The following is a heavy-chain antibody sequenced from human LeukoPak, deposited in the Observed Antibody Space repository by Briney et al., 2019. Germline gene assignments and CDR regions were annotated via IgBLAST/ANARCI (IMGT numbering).Heavy chain of an antibody. CDR2: ITSKADSRTT. CDR3: ATAPGFWASAPLDY. J-gene: IGHJ4*02. D-gene: IGHD6-25*01. CDR1: GFTFPNAW. V-gene: IGHV3-15*01. Sequence: GGSLRLSCEVSGFTFPNAWLSWVRQAPGKGLEWVGRITSKADSRTTYFAAPVKGRFTISRENSKNTLYLQMNSLKTEDTAVYYCATAPGFWASAPLDYWGQGTTVTVSS.